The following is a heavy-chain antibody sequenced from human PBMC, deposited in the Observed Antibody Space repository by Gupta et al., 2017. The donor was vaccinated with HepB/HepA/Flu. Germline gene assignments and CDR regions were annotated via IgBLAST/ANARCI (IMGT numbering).Heavy chain of an antibody. D-gene: IGHD4-11*01. CDR3: ARHASTVTIYGCFDP. J-gene: IGHJ5*02. CDR2: LYYGGST. Sequence: QLQLQESGPGLVKPSETLSLTCTVSGGSISNNNYYWGWIRQPPGKGLEWIGSLYYGGSTFYSPSLESRVTTSVDTSKNQFSLRLSSVTAADTAMYYCARHASTVTIYGCFDPWGQGTLVTVSS. CDR1: GGSISNNNYY. V-gene: IGHV4-39*01.